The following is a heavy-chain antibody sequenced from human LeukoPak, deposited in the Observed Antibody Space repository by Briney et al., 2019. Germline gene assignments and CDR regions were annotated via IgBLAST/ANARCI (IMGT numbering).Heavy chain of an antibody. D-gene: IGHD6-13*01. CDR1: GFTFSSYS. J-gene: IGHJ6*02. Sequence: PGGSLRLSCAASGFTFSSYSMNWVRQAPGKGLEWVSSISSSTSYIYYADSVKGRFTISRDNAKNSLYLQMNSLRAEDTAVYYCARDKISGYSSSHESAGYYYGMDVWGQGTTVTVSS. CDR2: ISSSTSYI. V-gene: IGHV3-21*01. CDR3: ARDKISGYSSSHESAGYYYGMDV.